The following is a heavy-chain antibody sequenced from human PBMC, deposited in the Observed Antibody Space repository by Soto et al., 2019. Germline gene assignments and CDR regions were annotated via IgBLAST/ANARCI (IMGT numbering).Heavy chain of an antibody. CDR3: ARPKGSYSSGYYYFDY. V-gene: IGHV1-69*01. D-gene: IGHD6-19*01. CDR1: GGTFSTYA. J-gene: IGHJ4*02. CDR2: IIPLFGTA. Sequence: QVQLVQSGAEVKQPGSSVKVSCKTSGGTFSTYAIYWVRQAPGQGLEWMGAIIPLFGTADYAQKFQGRVTITADESTSTACMELSSLRSEDTAVYYCARPKGSYSSGYYYFDYWGQGTLVTVSS.